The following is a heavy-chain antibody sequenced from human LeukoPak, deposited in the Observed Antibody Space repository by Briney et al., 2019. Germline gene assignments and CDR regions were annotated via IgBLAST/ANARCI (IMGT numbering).Heavy chain of an antibody. J-gene: IGHJ3*02. D-gene: IGHD3-3*01. CDR1: GFTFSSYS. CDR2: NHCSSSYI. Sequence: PGGSLRLCCATSGFTFSSYSMNWVRQAPGKVLEMVSSNHCSSSYIYYAEAVKRRVTISSDNSKITLYLQMSIRRADDTAVYYCVKKSGFLFGVASAFDIWGQGTMVTVCS. CDR3: VKKSGFLFGVASAFDI. V-gene: IGHV3-21*03.